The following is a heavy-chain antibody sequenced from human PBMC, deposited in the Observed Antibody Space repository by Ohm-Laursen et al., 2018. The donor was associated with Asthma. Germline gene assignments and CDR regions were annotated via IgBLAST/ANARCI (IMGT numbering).Heavy chain of an antibody. CDR3: ARRDFSGGDPSAAFDI. D-gene: IGHD2-21*02. CDR2: ITSGSDII. J-gene: IGHJ3*02. Sequence: SLRLSCAASGFYFSSYSMHWVRQAPGKGPEWLAFITSGSDIIHYADSVKGRFTISRDNSKNTLYMQMNSLRAEDTAVYYCARRDFSGGDPSAAFDIWGQGTMVTVSS. V-gene: IGHV3-48*01. CDR1: GFYFSSYS.